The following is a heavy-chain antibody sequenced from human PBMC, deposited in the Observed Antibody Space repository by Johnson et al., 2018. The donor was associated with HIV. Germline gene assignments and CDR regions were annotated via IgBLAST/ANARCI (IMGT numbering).Heavy chain of an antibody. CDR2: ISYDANNK. CDR3: ATPLGGWRWGDAFDV. D-gene: IGHD3-16*01. J-gene: IGHJ3*01. Sequence: VLLVESGGGVVQPGRSLRLSCAASGYTFSSYAMHWVRQAPGKGLEWVAVISYDANNKYYADSVKGRFTISRDNSKNTLYLQMNSLRAEDTAVYYCATPLGGWRWGDAFDVWGQGTMVTVSS. CDR1: GYTFSSYA. V-gene: IGHV3-30*14.